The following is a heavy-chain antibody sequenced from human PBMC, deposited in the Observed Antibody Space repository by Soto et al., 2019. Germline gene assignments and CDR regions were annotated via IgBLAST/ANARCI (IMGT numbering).Heavy chain of an antibody. V-gene: IGHV4-39*01. CDR3: ASQQLGHYYYGMDV. Sequence: QLQLQESGPGLVKPSETLSLTCTVSGGSISSSSYYWGWIRQPPGKGLEWIGSIYYSGSTYYNPSLKSRVTISVDTSENQFSLKLSSVTAADTAVYYCASQQLGHYYYGMDVWGQGTTVTVSS. D-gene: IGHD6-13*01. CDR2: IYYSGST. CDR1: GGSISSSSYY. J-gene: IGHJ6*02.